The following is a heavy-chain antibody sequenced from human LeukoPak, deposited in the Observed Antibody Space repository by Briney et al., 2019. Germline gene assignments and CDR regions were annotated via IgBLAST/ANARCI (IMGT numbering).Heavy chain of an antibody. J-gene: IGHJ3*02. V-gene: IGHV3-30*04. Sequence: PGRSLRLSCAASGFTFSSYAMHWVRQAPGKGLEWVAVISYDGSNKYYADSVKGRFTISRDNAKNSLYLQMNSLRAEDTAVYYCARESPVATPNAFDIWGQGTMVTVSS. D-gene: IGHD5-12*01. CDR1: GFTFSSYA. CDR2: ISYDGSNK. CDR3: ARESPVATPNAFDI.